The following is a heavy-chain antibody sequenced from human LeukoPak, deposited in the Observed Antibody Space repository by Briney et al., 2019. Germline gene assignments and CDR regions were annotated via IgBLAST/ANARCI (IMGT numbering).Heavy chain of an antibody. CDR1: GFSFSRYA. V-gene: IGHV3-23*01. Sequence: GGSLRLSCAASGFSFSRYAMSWVRQAPGKGLEWVSVISGSGGSTYYADSVKGRFTISRDNAKNSLYLQMNSLRAEDTAVYYCARPAGIAAAVDYWGQGTLVTVSS. J-gene: IGHJ4*02. CDR2: ISGSGGST. CDR3: ARPAGIAAAVDY. D-gene: IGHD6-13*01.